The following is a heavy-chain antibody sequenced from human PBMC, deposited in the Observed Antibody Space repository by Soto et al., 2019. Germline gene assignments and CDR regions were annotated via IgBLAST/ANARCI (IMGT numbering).Heavy chain of an antibody. CDR1: AGTFTTYA. CDR3: ARESDSYGFRVLI. V-gene: IGHV1-69*01. CDR2: IIPIFGTT. J-gene: IGHJ4*02. Sequence: QVQLVQSGAEVKKPGSSVKVSCEASAGTFTTYAISWVRQAPGQGLEWMGGIIPIFGTTDYAQKFQDRVTITADESTTTAYMELSSLRSEDTAVYYCARESDSYGFRVLIWGQGTLVTVSS. D-gene: IGHD5-18*01.